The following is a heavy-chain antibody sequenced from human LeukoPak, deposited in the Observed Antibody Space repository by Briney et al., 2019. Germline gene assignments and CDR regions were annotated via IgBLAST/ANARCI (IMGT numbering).Heavy chain of an antibody. D-gene: IGHD2-2*02. CDR2: IYPGDSDT. V-gene: IGHV5-51*01. CDR1: GYSFTSYW. Sequence: GESLKISCKGSGYSFTSYWIGWVRQMPGEGLEWMGIIYPGDSDTRYSPSFQGQVTISADKSISTAYLQWSSLKASDTAMYYCARRNEYCSSTSCYRIHAFDIWGQGTMVTVSS. CDR3: ARRNEYCSSTSCYRIHAFDI. J-gene: IGHJ3*02.